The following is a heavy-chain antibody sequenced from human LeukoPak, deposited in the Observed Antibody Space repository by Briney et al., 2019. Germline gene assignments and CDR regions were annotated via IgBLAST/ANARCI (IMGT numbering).Heavy chain of an antibody. Sequence: SETLSLTCSVSDGSINSGSYYWGWIRQPPGKGLEWIGSIYYTGSTYYNPSLKSRVTISVDTSKKQFSLTVSSVTAADTAVYYCARDLYLMLGLFDIWGQGTMVIVSS. CDR1: DGSINSGSYY. CDR3: ARDLYLMLGLFDI. V-gene: IGHV4-39*07. J-gene: IGHJ3*02. CDR2: IYYTGST. D-gene: IGHD3-16*01.